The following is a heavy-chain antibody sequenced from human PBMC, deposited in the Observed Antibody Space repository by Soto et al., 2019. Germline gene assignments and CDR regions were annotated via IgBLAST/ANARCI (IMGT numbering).Heavy chain of an antibody. CDR3: ARATGDFCCCSVDYYYIDA. CDR1: GYTSTSYG. J-gene: IGHJ6*03. Sequence: ASVKVSCKASGYTSTSYGISWVPQAPGQGLEWMGWISAYNGNTNYAQKLQGRVTMTTDTSTCTAYMERRSLRSDDTAVYYCARATGDFCCCSVDYYYIDALRKGTSFAVAS. CDR2: ISAYNGNT. D-gene: IGHD3-3*01. V-gene: IGHV1-18*01.